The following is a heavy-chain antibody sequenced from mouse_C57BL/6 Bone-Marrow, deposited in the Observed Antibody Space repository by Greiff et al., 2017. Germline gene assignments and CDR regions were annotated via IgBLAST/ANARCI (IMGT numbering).Heavy chain of an antibody. CDR2: IYPRSGNT. CDR3: ARWGTTDFAY. V-gene: IGHV1-81*01. Sequence: QVQLKQSGAELARPGASVKLSCKASGYTFTSYGISWVKQRTGQGLEWIGEIYPRSGNTYYNEKFKGKATLTADKSSSTAYMELRSLTSEDSAVYVCARWGTTDFAYWGQGTLVTVSA. D-gene: IGHD1-1*01. J-gene: IGHJ3*01. CDR1: GYTFTSYG.